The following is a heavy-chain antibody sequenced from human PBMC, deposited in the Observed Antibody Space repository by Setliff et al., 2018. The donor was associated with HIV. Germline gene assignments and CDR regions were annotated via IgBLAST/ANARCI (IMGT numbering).Heavy chain of an antibody. CDR2: ISSSGNT. J-gene: IGHJ4*02. V-gene: IGHV4-39*01. Sequence: TSETLSLTCTVSGGSISSTSYYWGWIRQPPGTGLEWIGSISSSGNTYCNPSLKSRVTTSVDTPKNQFSLKLNSVTAADTAVYYCAKTIGRYFDIFDNWGQGTQVTVSS. CDR3: AKTIGRYFDIFDN. CDR1: GGSISSTSYY. D-gene: IGHD3-9*01.